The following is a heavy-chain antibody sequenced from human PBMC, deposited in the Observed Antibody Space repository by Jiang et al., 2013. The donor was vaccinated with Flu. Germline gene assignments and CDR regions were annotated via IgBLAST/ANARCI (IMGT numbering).Heavy chain of an antibody. Sequence: QLLESGGGVVQPGRSLRLSCAASGFTFSSYAMHWVRQAPGKGLEWVAVISYDGSNKYYTDSVKGRFTISRDNSKNTLYLQMNSLRAEDTAVYYCARGIVAADDYGMDVWGQGTTVTVSS. CDR2: ISYDGSNK. V-gene: IGHV3-30*04. D-gene: IGHD6-13*01. CDR3: ARGIVAADDYGMDV. CDR1: GFTFSSYA. J-gene: IGHJ6*02.